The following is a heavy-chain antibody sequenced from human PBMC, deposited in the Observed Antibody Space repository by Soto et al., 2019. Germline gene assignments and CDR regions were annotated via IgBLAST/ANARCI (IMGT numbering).Heavy chain of an antibody. J-gene: IGHJ6*03. D-gene: IGHD4-4*01. CDR2: INHSGST. CDR1: GGSFSGYY. V-gene: IGHV4-34*01. Sequence: SETLSLPCAVYGGSFSGYYWSWIRQPPGKGLEWIGEINHSGSTNYNPSPKSRVTISVDTSKNQFSLKLSSVTAADTAVYYCARVRGSTVTWYYYYYMDVWGKGTTVTVSS. CDR3: ARVRGSTVTWYYYYYMDV.